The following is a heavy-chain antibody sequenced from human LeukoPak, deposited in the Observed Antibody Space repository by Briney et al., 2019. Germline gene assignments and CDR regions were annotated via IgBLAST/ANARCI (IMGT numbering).Heavy chain of an antibody. CDR2: FDPEDGET. CDR1: GYXLTELS. J-gene: IGHJ4*02. V-gene: IGHV1-24*01. CDR3: ATDEVGATNFDY. Sequence: ASVKVSCKVSGYXLTELSMHWVRQAPGKGLEWMGGFDPEDGETIYAQKFQGRVTMTEDTSTDTAYMELSSLRSEDTAVYYCATDEVGATNFDYWGQGTLVTVSS. D-gene: IGHD1-26*01.